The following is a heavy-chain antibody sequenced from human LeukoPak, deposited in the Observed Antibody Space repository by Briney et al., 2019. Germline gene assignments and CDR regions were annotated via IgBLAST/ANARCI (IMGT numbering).Heavy chain of an antibody. CDR3: ARDTVPITVIVVVSGAFDI. CDR2: IYYSGST. D-gene: IGHD3-22*01. Sequence: SETLSLTCTVSSGSISSYYWSWIRQPPGKGLEWIGYIYYSGSTNYNPSLKSRVTISVDTSKNQFSLKLSSVTAADTAVYYCARDTVPITVIVVVSGAFDIWGQGTMVTVSS. V-gene: IGHV4-59*01. J-gene: IGHJ3*02. CDR1: SGSISSYY.